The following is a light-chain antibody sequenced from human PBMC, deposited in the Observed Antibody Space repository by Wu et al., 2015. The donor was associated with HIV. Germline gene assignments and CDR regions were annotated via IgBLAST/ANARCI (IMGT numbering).Light chain of an antibody. J-gene: IGKJ4*01. CDR2: DVD. CDR1: QTVNRN. CDR3: QQYNRWPPLT. Sequence: EIVMTQSPATLSVSPGETVTLSCRASQTVNRNLAWYQQKPGQAPRLLIYDVDIRATGTPTRFTGSGYGTDFTLTISSLRSDDLAIYYCQQYNRWPPLTFGGGTRMEI. V-gene: IGKV3D-15*01.